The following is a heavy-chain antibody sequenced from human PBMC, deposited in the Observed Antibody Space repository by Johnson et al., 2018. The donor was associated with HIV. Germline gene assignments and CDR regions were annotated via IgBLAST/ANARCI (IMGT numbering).Heavy chain of an antibody. CDR1: KFTFDDYA. D-gene: IGHD4-11*01. CDR2: ISGSGGST. Sequence: VQLVESGGGVVQPGRSLRLSCAASKFTFDDYAMSWVRQAPGKGLEWVSAISGSGGSTYYADSVKGRFTISSDNSKNTLYLQMNSLRAGDTAVYYCARRSIRSDGFDIWGQGTMVTVSS. CDR3: ARRSIRSDGFDI. V-gene: IGHV3-23*04. J-gene: IGHJ3*02.